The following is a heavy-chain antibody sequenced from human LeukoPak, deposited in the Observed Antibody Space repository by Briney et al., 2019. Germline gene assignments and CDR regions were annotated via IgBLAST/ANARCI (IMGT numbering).Heavy chain of an antibody. J-gene: IGHJ4*02. D-gene: IGHD2-2*01. V-gene: IGHV3-23*01. CDR2: ISGSGDTT. CDR1: RFTFSTDA. CDR3: AKSQRNDQQVVQRIDY. Sequence: QPGGSLLLSCTASRFTFSTDAMSGVRPAPGKGLEWVSSISGSGDTTYYTGSVKGWFTISRDNSKNALYLQMSSLRAEDTAVYYCAKSQRNDQQVVQRIDYWGQGTLVTVSS.